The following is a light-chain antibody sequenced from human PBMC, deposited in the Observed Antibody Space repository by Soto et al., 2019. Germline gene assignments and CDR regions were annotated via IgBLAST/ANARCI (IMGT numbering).Light chain of an antibody. J-gene: IGKJ5*01. CDR2: GVY. Sequence: EIVMTQSPTILSVSPGERATLSCRASQSVSSNLAWYQQKPGQPPRLLMYGVYTRAPGTPARFTGSGSGTEFTLTISGLQSEDFAVYYCQQYNSWPITFGQGTRLEI. CDR3: QQYNSWPIT. CDR1: QSVSSN. V-gene: IGKV3D-15*01.